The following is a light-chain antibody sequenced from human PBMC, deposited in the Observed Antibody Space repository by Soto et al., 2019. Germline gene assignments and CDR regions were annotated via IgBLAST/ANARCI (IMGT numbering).Light chain of an antibody. CDR1: QSLSSSY. CDR2: GVS. CDR3: QQYGMSPIT. J-gene: IGKJ5*01. V-gene: IGKV3-20*01. Sequence: VVTQSXGTLSLSXGXRATLXXXXIQSLSSSYLAWFQQKPGQAPRLLIYGVSSRAIGIPDRFSGSGSGTDFTLTICRLEPEDFAVYYCQQYGMSPITFGQGTRLEIK.